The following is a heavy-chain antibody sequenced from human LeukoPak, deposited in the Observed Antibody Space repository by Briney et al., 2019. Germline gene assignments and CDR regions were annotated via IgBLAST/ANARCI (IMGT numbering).Heavy chain of an antibody. Sequence: GASVKVSCKASGYTFTTYDINWVRQAPGQGLEWMGWISAYNGNTNYAQKLQGKVTMTTDTSTSTAYMELRSLRSDDTAVYYCARMPYSSSWHIDYWGQGTLVTVSS. D-gene: IGHD6-13*01. V-gene: IGHV1-18*01. J-gene: IGHJ4*02. CDR2: ISAYNGNT. CDR1: GYTFTTYD. CDR3: ARMPYSSSWHIDY.